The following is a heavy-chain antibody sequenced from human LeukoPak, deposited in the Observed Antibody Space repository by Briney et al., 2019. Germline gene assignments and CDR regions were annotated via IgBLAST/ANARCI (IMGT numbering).Heavy chain of an antibody. CDR1: GGSVSSGSYY. CDR2: IYYSGST. J-gene: IGHJ3*02. V-gene: IGHV4-61*01. D-gene: IGHD3-10*01. CDR3: ARVWFGELLFDPPDAFGI. Sequence: KPSETLSLTCTVSGGSVSSGSYYWSWIRQPPGKGLEWTGYIYYSGSTNYNPSLKSRVTISVDTSKNQFSLKLSSVTAADTAVYYCARVWFGELLFDPPDAFGIWGQGTMVTVSS.